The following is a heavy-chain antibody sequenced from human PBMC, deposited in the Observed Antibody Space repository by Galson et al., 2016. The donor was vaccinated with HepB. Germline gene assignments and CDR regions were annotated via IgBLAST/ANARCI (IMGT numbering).Heavy chain of an antibody. J-gene: IGHJ4*02. Sequence: SLRLSCAASGFTFSDYYMSWIRQAPGKGLEWVSYISSSSGYISYADSVKGRFTSSRDNAKNSMFLQMNSLRAEDTALYYCARMYYYGTGRYYNRNLFDSWGQGIHVTVSS. CDR1: GFTFSDYY. D-gene: IGHD3-10*01. V-gene: IGHV3-11*06. CDR3: ARMYYYGTGRYYNRNLFDS. CDR2: ISSSSGYI.